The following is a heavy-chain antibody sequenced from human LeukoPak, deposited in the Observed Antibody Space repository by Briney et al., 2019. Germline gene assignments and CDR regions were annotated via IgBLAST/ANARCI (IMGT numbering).Heavy chain of an antibody. J-gene: IGHJ4*02. CDR2: IIPIFGTA. CDR3: ARPESDSSSWYVF. D-gene: IGHD6-13*01. V-gene: IGHV1-69*05. Sequence: SVKVSCKASGGTFSSYAISWVRQAPGQGLEWMGGIIPIFGTANYVQKFQGRVTITTDESTSTAYMELSSLRSEGTAVYYCARPESDSSSWYVFWGQGTLVTVSS. CDR1: GGTFSSYA.